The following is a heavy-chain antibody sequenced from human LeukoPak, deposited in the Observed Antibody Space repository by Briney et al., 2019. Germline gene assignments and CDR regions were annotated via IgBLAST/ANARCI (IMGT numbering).Heavy chain of an antibody. CDR1: GYTFTGYY. Sequence: VASVKVSCKASGYTFTGYYMHWVRQAPGQGLEWMGWINPNSCGTNYAQKFQGWVTMTRDTSISTAYMELSRLGSDDTAVYYCASLGASRAPLDDAFDIWGQGTMVTVSS. V-gene: IGHV1-2*04. J-gene: IGHJ3*02. CDR2: INPNSCGT. CDR3: ASLGASRAPLDDAFDI. D-gene: IGHD3-16*01.